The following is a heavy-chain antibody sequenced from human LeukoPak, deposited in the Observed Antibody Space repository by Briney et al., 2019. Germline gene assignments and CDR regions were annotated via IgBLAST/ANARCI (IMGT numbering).Heavy chain of an antibody. CDR3: ARGGSGEIDY. CDR2: ITSSSSYI. D-gene: IGHD6-25*01. Sequence: GGSLRLSCAASGFTFSAYSMNWVRQAPGKGLEWVSSITSSSSYIYYADSVKGRFTISRDNAKNSLYLEMNSLRAEDTAVYYCARGGSGEIDYWGQGTLVTVSS. J-gene: IGHJ4*02. CDR1: GFTFSAYS. V-gene: IGHV3-21*01.